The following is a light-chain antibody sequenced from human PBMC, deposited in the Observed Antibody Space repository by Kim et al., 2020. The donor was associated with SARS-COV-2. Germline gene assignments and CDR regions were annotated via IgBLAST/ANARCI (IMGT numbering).Light chain of an antibody. CDR1: QSIINY. CDR3: QQSYTTLYT. CDR2: AAS. Sequence: DIQMTQSPSSLSASVGDRITISCRASQSIINYLNWYQQTPGKAPRLLIYAASTLRSGVPSRFGGSGSGTDFTLTISSLQPEDSATYYCQQSYTTLYTFGPGTKLEI. J-gene: IGKJ2*01. V-gene: IGKV1-39*01.